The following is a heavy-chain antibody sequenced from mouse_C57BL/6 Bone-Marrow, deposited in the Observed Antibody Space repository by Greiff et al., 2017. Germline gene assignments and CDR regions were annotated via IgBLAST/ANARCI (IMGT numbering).Heavy chain of an antibody. CDR1: GFNIKDYY. J-gene: IGHJ3*01. CDR2: IAPEDGAT. Sequence: VQLQQSGAELVKPGASVKLSCTASGFNIKDYYLHWVKQRTEQGLEWIGRIAPEDGATKYAPKFQGTATITADTSSNTAYLQLSSLTSEDTAVYYCARDGYRAYWGQGTLVTVSA. D-gene: IGHD2-3*01. CDR3: ARDGYRAY. V-gene: IGHV14-2*01.